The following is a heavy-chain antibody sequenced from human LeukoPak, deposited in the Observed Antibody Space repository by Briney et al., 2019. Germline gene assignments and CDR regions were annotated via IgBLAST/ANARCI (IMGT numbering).Heavy chain of an antibody. J-gene: IGHJ4*02. CDR2: ISAYNGNT. Sequence: ASVKVSCKASGYTFTSYGISWVRQAPGQGLEWMGWISAYNGNTNYAQKLQGRVTMTTDTSTSTAYTELRSLRSDDTAVYYCARDPAVITFGGVIVSRGQGTLVTVSS. CDR1: GYTFTSYG. CDR3: ARDPAVITFGGVIVS. D-gene: IGHD3-16*02. V-gene: IGHV1-18*01.